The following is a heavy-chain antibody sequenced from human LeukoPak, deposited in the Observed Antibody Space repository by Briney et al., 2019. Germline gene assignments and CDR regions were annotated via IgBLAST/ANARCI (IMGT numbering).Heavy chain of an antibody. Sequence: SETLSLTCSVSGGSLSSYYWSWIRQPPGKGLEWIGYIYFGGSTHYNPSLKSRVTISVDTSKNQFSLKLSSVTAADTAVYYCARAPDSSGYWGFDPWGQGTLVTVSS. CDR2: IYFGGST. V-gene: IGHV4-59*12. CDR3: ARAPDSSGYWGFDP. CDR1: GGSLSSYY. D-gene: IGHD3-22*01. J-gene: IGHJ5*02.